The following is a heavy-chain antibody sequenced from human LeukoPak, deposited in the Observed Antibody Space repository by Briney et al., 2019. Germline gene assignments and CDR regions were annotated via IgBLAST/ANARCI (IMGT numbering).Heavy chain of an antibody. V-gene: IGHV4-59*08. J-gene: IGHJ6*02. CDR1: GAPITRYY. CDR2: IYYTGSA. D-gene: IGHD2-15*01. CDR3: ARPAGLPSFAMAV. Sequence: SETLSLTCTVSGAPITRYYWSWIRQPPGKGLEWIGYIYYTGSANYNPSLKSRVSISVDTSKNQFSLRLSSVTAADTAVYYCARPAGLPSFAMAVWGQGTTVTVSS.